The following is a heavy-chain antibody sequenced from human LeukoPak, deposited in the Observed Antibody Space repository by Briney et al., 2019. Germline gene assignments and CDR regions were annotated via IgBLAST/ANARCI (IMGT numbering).Heavy chain of an antibody. CDR1: GYTFTGDY. J-gene: IGHJ4*02. Sequence: GASVKVSCKASGYTFTGDYMHWVRQAPGQGLEWMGWINPNSGGTNYAQKFQGRVTMTRDTSISTAYMELSRLRSDDTAVYYCARGWYSISNHQEPDYWGQGTLVTVSS. CDR3: ARGWYSISNHQEPDY. CDR2: INPNSGGT. V-gene: IGHV1-2*02. D-gene: IGHD2-15*01.